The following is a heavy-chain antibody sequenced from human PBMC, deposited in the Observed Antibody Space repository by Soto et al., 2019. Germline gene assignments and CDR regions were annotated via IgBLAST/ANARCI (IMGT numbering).Heavy chain of an antibody. D-gene: IGHD2-2*01. CDR2: IYYSGST. J-gene: IGHJ4*02. Sequence: PSETLSLTCPFSGGSRSSGGDYWGWLRQHPGKGLEWIGYIYYSGSTYYNPSLKSRVTISVDTSKNQFSLKLSSVTAADTAVYYCASTVVPAAISSWNQPYYFDYWGQGTLVTVSS. V-gene: IGHV4-31*03. CDR1: GGSRSSGGDY. CDR3: ASTVVPAAISSWNQPYYFDY.